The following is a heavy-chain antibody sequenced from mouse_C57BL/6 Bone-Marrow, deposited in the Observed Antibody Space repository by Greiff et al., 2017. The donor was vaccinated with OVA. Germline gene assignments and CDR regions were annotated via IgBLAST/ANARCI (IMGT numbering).Heavy chain of an antibody. Sequence: EVQLVESGPVLVKPGASVKMSCKASGYTFTDYYMNWVKQSPGKSLEWIGVINPYNGGTSYNQKFKGKATLTVDKSSSTAYMELNSLTSEDSAVYYCAGSITTVVAGDYWGQGTTLTVSS. D-gene: IGHD1-1*01. V-gene: IGHV1-19*01. CDR2: INPYNGGT. J-gene: IGHJ2*01. CDR1: GYTFTDYY. CDR3: AGSITTVVAGDY.